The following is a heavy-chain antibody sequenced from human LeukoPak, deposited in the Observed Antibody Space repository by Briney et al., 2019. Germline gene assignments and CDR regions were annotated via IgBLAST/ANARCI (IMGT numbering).Heavy chain of an antibody. CDR2: IYYSGST. CDR1: GGSISSGGYY. V-gene: IGHV4-31*03. J-gene: IGHJ4*02. D-gene: IGHD5-18*01. Sequence: SETLSLTCTVSGGSISSGGYYWSWLRQHPGKGLEWLGYIYYSGSTYYNPSLKRRVTISVDTSKNQFSLKLSSVTAADTAVYYCARVPDSYSYGYASYYFDYWGQGTLVTVSS. CDR3: ARVPDSYSYGYASYYFDY.